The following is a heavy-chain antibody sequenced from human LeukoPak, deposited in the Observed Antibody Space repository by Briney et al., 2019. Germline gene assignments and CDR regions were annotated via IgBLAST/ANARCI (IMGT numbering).Heavy chain of an antibody. D-gene: IGHD3-3*01. CDR1: GFTFSSYS. V-gene: IGHV3-21*01. Sequence: PGGSLRLSCAASGFTFSSYSMNWVRQAPGKGLEWVSSISSRSSYTYYADSVKGRFTISRDNGKSSLFLQMDSLRAEDTAIYFCARDPYSGNYGPYYYYYMDVWGKGTTVTVSS. CDR3: ARDPYSGNYGPYYYYYMDV. CDR2: ISSRSSYT. J-gene: IGHJ6*03.